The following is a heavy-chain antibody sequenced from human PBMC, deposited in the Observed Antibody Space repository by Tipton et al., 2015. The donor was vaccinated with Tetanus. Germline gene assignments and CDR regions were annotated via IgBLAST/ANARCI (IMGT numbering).Heavy chain of an antibody. D-gene: IGHD6-19*01. J-gene: IGHJ3*01. V-gene: IGHV3-11*04. CDR3: AREGQWLGSDAFDV. CDR1: GFIFSDYY. CDR2: ISGDGSTI. Sequence: SLRLSCAASGFIFSDYYMSWIRKAPGRGLEWLSFISGDGSTIHYADSVKGRFTVSRDNAKNSLFLQMDGLRGDDTAVYYCAREGQWLGSDAFDVWGRGTMVTVSS.